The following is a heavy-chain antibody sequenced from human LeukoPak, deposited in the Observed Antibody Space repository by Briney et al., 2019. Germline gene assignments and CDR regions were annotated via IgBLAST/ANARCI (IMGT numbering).Heavy chain of an antibody. V-gene: IGHV4-59*01. CDR3: ARDDGTLPYYYMDV. J-gene: IGHJ6*03. CDR2: IYYSGST. CDR1: GGSISSYY. Sequence: PSETLSLTCTVSGGSISSYYWSWIRQPPGKGLEWIGYIYYSGSTNYNPSLKSRVTISVDTSKNQFSLKLSSVTAADTAVYYCARDDGTLPYYYMDVWGKGTTVTVSS.